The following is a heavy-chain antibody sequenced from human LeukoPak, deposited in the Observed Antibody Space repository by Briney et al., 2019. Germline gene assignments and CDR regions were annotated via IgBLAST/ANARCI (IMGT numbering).Heavy chain of an antibody. J-gene: IGHJ4*02. V-gene: IGHV3-9*01. CDR3: AKPRSSGWSYYFDY. Sequence: GGSLRLSCAGSGFTFGDYAMHWVRHAPGKGLEWVSGINWNSGGTGYADSVKGRFTISRDNAKNSLYLQMNSLRAEDTALYYCAKPRSSGWSYYFDYWGQGTLVTVSS. D-gene: IGHD6-19*01. CDR1: GFTFGDYA. CDR2: INWNSGGT.